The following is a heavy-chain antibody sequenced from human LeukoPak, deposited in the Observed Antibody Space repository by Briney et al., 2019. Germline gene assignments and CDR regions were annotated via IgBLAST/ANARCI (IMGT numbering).Heavy chain of an antibody. V-gene: IGHV4-59*12. CDR3: ARDSYCTSTSCYQD. Sequence: SETLSLTCTVSGGSISSYYWSWIRQPPGKGLEWIGYIYYSGSTNYNPSLKSRVTISVDTSKNQFSLKLSSVTAADTAVYYCARDSYCTSTSCYQDWGQGALVTVSS. D-gene: IGHD2-2*01. CDR1: GGSISSYY. CDR2: IYYSGST. J-gene: IGHJ4*02.